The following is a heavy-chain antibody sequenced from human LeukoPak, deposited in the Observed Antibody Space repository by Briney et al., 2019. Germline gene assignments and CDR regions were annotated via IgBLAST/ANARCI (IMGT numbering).Heavy chain of an antibody. CDR3: ASDLGSGIVVVVAATLHAFGI. V-gene: IGHV4-38-2*02. CDR1: GYSISSGYD. D-gene: IGHD2-15*01. CDR2: IYHSGST. Sequence: SETLSLTCTVSGYSISSGYDWGWIRQPPGKGLEWIGIIYHSGSTYYNPSLKSRVTISVDTSKHQFSLKLSSVTAADTAVYYCASDLGSGIVVVVAATLHAFGIWGQGTMVTVSS. J-gene: IGHJ3*02.